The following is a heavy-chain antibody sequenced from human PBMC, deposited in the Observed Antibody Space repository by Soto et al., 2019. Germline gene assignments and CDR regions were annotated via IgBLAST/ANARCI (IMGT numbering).Heavy chain of an antibody. CDR3: ARRSMGWGSSSGYYYYYMDV. CDR1: GGSISSYY. J-gene: IGHJ6*03. CDR2: IYYSGST. V-gene: IGHV4-59*08. Sequence: SETLSLTCTVSGGSISSYYWSWIRQPPGKGLEWIGYIYYSGSTNYNPSLKSRVTISVDTSKNQFSLKLSSVTAADTAVYYCARRSMGWGSSSGYYYYYMDVWGKGTTVTVSS. D-gene: IGHD6-6*01.